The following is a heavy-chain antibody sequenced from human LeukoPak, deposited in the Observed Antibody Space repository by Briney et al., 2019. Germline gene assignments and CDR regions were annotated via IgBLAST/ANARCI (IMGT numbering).Heavy chain of an antibody. D-gene: IGHD3-10*01. V-gene: IGHV3-74*01. CDR2: IRGDGFDT. J-gene: IGHJ4*02. CDR3: ARDLILGSGSLDY. CDR1: GYTFTNSW. Sequence: GGSLRLSCTAPGYTFTNSWMHWARRATGKGLVWVSRIRGDGFDTGYADSVKGRFTISRDNAKNTLYLQMNSLTADDTAVYYCARDLILGSGSLDYWGQGTLVTVSS.